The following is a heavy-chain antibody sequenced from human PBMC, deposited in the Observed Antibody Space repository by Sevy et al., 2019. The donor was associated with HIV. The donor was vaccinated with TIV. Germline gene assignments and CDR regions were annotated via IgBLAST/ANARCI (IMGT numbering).Heavy chain of an antibody. CDR3: ARPTSGLSEYEPLDNARFYGMDV. CDR2: ITSSSSFI. Sequence: GGSLRLSCAASGFTFRSYSMNWVRQAPGRGLERVSSITSSSSFIFYADSVKGRFTISRDNAKNSLFLQMNSLRAEDTAVYYCARPTSGLSEYEPLDNARFYGMDVWGQGTTVTVSS. D-gene: IGHD1-20*01. J-gene: IGHJ6*02. V-gene: IGHV3-21*01. CDR1: GFTFRSYS.